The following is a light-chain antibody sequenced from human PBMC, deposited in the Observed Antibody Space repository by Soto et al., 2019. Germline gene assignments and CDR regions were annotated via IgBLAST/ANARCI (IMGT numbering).Light chain of an antibody. J-gene: IGLJ3*02. CDR1: SSNIGSNT. Sequence: QSVLTQPPSASGTPGQRVTISCSGSSSNIGSNTVNWYQQLPGTAPTRLIYSNNQRPSGVPDRFSVSKSGTSASLAVNGLQSEDEADYYCVAWDDSLNGPLFGGGTKLTAL. CDR3: VAWDDSLNGPL. CDR2: SNN. V-gene: IGLV1-44*01.